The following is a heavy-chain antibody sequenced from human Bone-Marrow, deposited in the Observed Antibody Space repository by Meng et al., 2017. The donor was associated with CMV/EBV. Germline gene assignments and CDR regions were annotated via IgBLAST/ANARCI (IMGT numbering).Heavy chain of an antibody. CDR2: INPSGGST. D-gene: IGHD2-2*02. Sequence: ASVKVSCKASGYTFTSYYMHWVRQAPGQGLEWMGIINPSGGSTSYAQKFQGRVTMTRDTSTSTVYMELSSLRSEDTAVYYCARLHLPAAIYPYYSDYWGQGTLVTVSS. CDR1: GYTFTSYY. J-gene: IGHJ4*02. CDR3: ARLHLPAAIYPYYSDY. V-gene: IGHV1-46*01.